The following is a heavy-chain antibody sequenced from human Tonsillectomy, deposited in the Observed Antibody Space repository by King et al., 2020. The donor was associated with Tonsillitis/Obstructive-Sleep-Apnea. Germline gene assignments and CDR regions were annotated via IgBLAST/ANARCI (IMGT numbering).Heavy chain of an antibody. J-gene: IGHJ4*02. D-gene: IGHD6-19*01. V-gene: IGHV3-33*01. Sequence: VQLVESGGGVVQPGRSLSLSCAASGFTFSSYGMHWVRQAPGKGLEWVAVIWYDGSNKYYADSGKGRFTISRDNSKTTLYLQMNSLRAEDTAVYYCARSRTKTYSSGWFDYWGQGTLVTVSS. CDR1: GFTFSSYG. CDR3: ARSRTKTYSSGWFDY. CDR2: IWYDGSNK.